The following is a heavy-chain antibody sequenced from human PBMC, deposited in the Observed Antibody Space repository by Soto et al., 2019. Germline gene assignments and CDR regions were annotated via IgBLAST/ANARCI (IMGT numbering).Heavy chain of an antibody. D-gene: IGHD3-10*01. CDR3: ARRASDKTMVRGVIGVDY. CDR2: INHSGST. Sequence: QVQLQQWGAGLLKPSETLSLTGAVYGGSFSGYYWSWIRQLPGKGLEWLGEINHSGSTKYTPSLMSRVTISVDTSKNQSSLKQSTVTAADTAVYYYARRASDKTMVRGVIGVDYWGQGTLVTVSS. V-gene: IGHV4-34*01. J-gene: IGHJ4*02. CDR1: GGSFSGYY.